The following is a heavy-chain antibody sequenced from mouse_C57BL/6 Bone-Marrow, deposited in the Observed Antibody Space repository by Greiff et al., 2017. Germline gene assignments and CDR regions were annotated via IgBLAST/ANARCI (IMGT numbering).Heavy chain of an antibody. CDR2: IHPNSGST. CDR3: ARWHYGSSYEAMDY. J-gene: IGHJ4*01. CDR1: GYTFTSYW. Sequence: QVQLQQPGAELVKPGASVKLSCKASGYTFTSYWMHWVKQRPGQGLEWIGMIHPNSGSTNYNEKFKSKATLTVDKSSSTAYMQLSSLTSEDSAVYYCARWHYGSSYEAMDYWGQGTSVTVSS. V-gene: IGHV1-64*01. D-gene: IGHD1-1*01.